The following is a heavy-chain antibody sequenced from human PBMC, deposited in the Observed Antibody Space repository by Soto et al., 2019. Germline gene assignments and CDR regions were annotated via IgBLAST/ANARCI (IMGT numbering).Heavy chain of an antibody. Sequence: QVHLVQSGAEVKKPGASVKVSCKGSGYDFTTYGITWVRQAPGQGLEWMGWISAHNGNTNYAQKLQGRVTVTKDTSTSTAYMELRSLRSDDTAVYYSARGRYGDYWGQGALVTVSS. J-gene: IGHJ4*02. CDR1: GYDFTTYG. D-gene: IGHD1-1*01. CDR3: ARGRYGDY. V-gene: IGHV1-18*01. CDR2: ISAHNGNT.